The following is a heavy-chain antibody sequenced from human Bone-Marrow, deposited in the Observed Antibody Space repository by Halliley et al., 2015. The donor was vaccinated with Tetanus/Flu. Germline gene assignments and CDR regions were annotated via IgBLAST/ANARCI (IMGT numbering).Heavy chain of an antibody. D-gene: IGHD5-18*01. Sequence: EGMGGIGALNGNTHYAQKRQGRVTMTTDTSTSTAYMELSSLTSDDTGVDYCARDRSGYKYGSHWGQGTLVTVSS. V-gene: IGHV1-18*01. CDR3: ARDRSGYKYGSH. CDR2: IGALNGNT. J-gene: IGHJ4*02.